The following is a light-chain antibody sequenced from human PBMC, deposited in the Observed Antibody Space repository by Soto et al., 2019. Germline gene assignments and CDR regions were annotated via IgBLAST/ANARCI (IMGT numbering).Light chain of an antibody. CDR3: NSYRTVSTYV. CDR1: SSDIGGYNF. V-gene: IGLV2-14*03. J-gene: IGLJ1*01. CDR2: DVS. Sequence: QSALTQPASVSGSPGQSITISCTGTSSDIGGYNFVSWYQHHPGKAPKLLIHDVSIRPSGVSSRFSGSKSGNTASLTISGLQAEDEADYYCNSYRTVSTYVFGTGTKLTVL.